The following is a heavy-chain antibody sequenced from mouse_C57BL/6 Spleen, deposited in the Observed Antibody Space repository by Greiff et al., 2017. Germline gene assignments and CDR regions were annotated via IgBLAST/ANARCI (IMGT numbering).Heavy chain of an antibody. CDR3: ARWGAAQATFAY. CDR1: GYTFTSYW. Sequence: QVQLQQPGTELVKPGASVKLSCKASGYTFTSYWMHWVQQRPGPGLEWIGNINPSNGGTYYNEKLKSKATLTVDKSSSTAYMQLSRLTSEDSAVYYCARWGAAQATFAYWGQGTLVTVSA. J-gene: IGHJ3*01. CDR2: INPSNGGT. V-gene: IGHV1-53*01. D-gene: IGHD3-2*02.